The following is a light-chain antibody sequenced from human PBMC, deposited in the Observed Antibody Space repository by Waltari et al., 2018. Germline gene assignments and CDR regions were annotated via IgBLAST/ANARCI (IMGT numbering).Light chain of an antibody. CDR3: SSYTSSSTYIV. CDR1: SSDIGSYDF. CDR2: DVF. J-gene: IGLJ3*02. V-gene: IGLV2-14*01. Sequence: QSALTQPASVSGSPGQSITISCTGTSSDIGSYDFVSWYQQHPGKAPKLMMYDVFKWPSCVSGRFSGSKSGNTASLTFSGLQADDEADYYCSSYTSSSTYIVFGGGTKLTVL.